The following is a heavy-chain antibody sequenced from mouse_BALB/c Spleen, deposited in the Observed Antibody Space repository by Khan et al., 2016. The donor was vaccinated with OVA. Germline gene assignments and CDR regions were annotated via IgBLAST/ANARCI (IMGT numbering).Heavy chain of an antibody. Sequence: EVQLVESGPGLVKPSQSLSLTCTVTGYSITTDYAWNWIRQFPGNKLEWMGFISYNGNTKYYPSLKSRISITRDTSKNQFFLQLKSVTTEDTARYYCARVYGGDFDYWGQGTTLTVSS. J-gene: IGHJ2*01. CDR3: ARVYGGDFDY. CDR1: GYSITTDYA. CDR2: ISYNGNT. V-gene: IGHV3-2*02. D-gene: IGHD1-1*01.